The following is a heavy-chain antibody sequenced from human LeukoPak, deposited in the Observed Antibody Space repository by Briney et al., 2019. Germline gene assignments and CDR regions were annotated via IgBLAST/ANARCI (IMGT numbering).Heavy chain of an antibody. CDR3: ARPHTGFDS. CDR1: GFTFSSYW. Sequence: EGSLRLSCTASGFTFSSYWMHWVRQAPGKGLVWVSRINSDGSTTTYADSVKGRFTISRDNAKNTLYLQMNSLRVEDTAVYYCARPHTGFDSWGQGTLVTVSS. CDR2: INSDGSTT. J-gene: IGHJ4*02. V-gene: IGHV3-74*01.